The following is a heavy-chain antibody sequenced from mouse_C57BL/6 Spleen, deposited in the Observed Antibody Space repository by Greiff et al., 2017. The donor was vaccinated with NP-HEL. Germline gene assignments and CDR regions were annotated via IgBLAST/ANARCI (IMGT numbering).Heavy chain of an antibody. D-gene: IGHD2-3*01. CDR3: ASIRLLRYFDV. CDR1: GYSITSGYY. J-gene: IGHJ1*03. Sequence: DVQLQESGPGLVKPSQSLSLTCSVTGYSITSGYYWNWIRQFPGNKLEWMGYISYDGSNNYNPSLKNRITITRDTSKNQFFLKLNSVTTEDTATYYCASIRLLRYFDVWGTGTTVTVSS. CDR2: ISYDGSN. V-gene: IGHV3-6*01.